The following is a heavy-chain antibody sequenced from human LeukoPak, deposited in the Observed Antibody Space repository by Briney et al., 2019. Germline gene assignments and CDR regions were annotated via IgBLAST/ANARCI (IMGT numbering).Heavy chain of an antibody. Sequence: ASVKVSCKASGGTFSSYAISWVRQAPGQGLEWMGRIIPIFGTANYAQKFQGRVTITADESTSTAYMELSSLRSEDTAVYYCARQGALASDAFDIWGQGTMVTVSS. CDR2: IIPIFGTA. CDR1: GGTFSSYA. CDR3: ARQGALASDAFDI. J-gene: IGHJ3*02. V-gene: IGHV1-69*13.